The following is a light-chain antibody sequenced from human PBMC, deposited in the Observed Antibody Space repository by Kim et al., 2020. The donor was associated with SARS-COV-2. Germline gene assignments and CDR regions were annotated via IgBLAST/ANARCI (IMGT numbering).Light chain of an antibody. V-gene: IGKV3-15*01. CDR2: GAS. CDR1: QSVSSN. CDR3: QQYNNWGT. Sequence: SVSPGERATLSGRASQSVSSNLAWYQQKPGQAPRLLIYGASTRATGIPARFSGSGSGTEFTLTISSLQSEDFAVYYCQQYNNWGTFGQGTKVDIK. J-gene: IGKJ1*01.